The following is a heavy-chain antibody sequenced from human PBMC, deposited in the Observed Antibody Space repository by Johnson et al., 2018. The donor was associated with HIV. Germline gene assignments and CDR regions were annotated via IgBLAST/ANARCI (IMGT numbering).Heavy chain of an antibody. J-gene: IGHJ3*02. V-gene: IGHV3-9*01. CDR1: GFTFDDYA. D-gene: IGHD5-18*01. Sequence: VQLVESGGGLVQPGRSLRLSCAASGFTFDDYAMHWVRQAPGKGLEWVSGINWNGGNTYYTDSVKGRFTISRDNSKNTLYLQMNSLRAEDTAVYYCARLPSGYSRDAFNIWGQGTMVTVSS. CDR3: ARLPSGYSRDAFNI. CDR2: INWNGGNT.